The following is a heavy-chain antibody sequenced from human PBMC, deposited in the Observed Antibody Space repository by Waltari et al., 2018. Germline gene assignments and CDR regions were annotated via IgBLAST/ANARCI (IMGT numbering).Heavy chain of an antibody. J-gene: IGHJ4*02. CDR3: ARDETVATIGGVSDY. Sequence: QVQLVQSGAEVKKLGSSAKVSCKASGGTFSSYALSWVRPAPGQGLEWMGSIIPIFGTANYAQKFQGRVTITADKSTSTAYMELSSLRSEDTAVYYCARDETVATIGGVSDYWGQGTLVTVSS. D-gene: IGHD5-12*01. V-gene: IGHV1-69*13. CDR1: GGTFSSYA. CDR2: IIPIFGTA.